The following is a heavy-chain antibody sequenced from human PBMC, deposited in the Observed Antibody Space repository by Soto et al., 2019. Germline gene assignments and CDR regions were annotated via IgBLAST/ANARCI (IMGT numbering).Heavy chain of an antibody. CDR2: IYWDGDK. Sequence: QITLKESGPTLVKPTQTLTLTCTFSGFSLSTGGMGVGWIRQPPGKALEWLALIYWDGDKRYSPSLKSRLTIDKDTSKNQVVLTMTNMDPVDTATYYCVHSRCGGDCLQSYSSHYYYAMDVWGQGTTVTVSS. D-gene: IGHD2-21*02. CDR3: VHSRCGGDCLQSYSSHYYYAMDV. V-gene: IGHV2-5*02. CDR1: GFSLSTGGMG. J-gene: IGHJ6*02.